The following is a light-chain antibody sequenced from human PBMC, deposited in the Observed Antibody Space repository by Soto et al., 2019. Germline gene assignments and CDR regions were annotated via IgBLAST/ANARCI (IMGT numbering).Light chain of an antibody. J-gene: IGKJ1*01. V-gene: IGKV1-5*03. Sequence: DIQMTQSPSTLSGSVGDRVTITCRASQTISSWLAWYQQKPGKAPKLLIYKASTLKSGVPSRFSGSGSGTELTITISSLQPDDFETYYGQQYPSFSRTFGQGTKVDIK. CDR3: QQYPSFSRT. CDR1: QTISSW. CDR2: KAS.